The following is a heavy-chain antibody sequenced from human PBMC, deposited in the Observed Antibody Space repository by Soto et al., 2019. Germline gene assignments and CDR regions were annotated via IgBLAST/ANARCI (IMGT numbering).Heavy chain of an antibody. CDR2: IIPIFGTA. J-gene: IGHJ6*02. Sequence: QVQLVQSGAEVKKPGSSVKVSCKAPGGTFSSYAISWVRQAPGQGLEWMGGIIPIFGTAKYAQKVQGRVTITADESTSTGYMELSSLRSEDTAVYYCARSQGGSSSLDIYYYSYYGMDVWGQGTTVTVSS. CDR3: ARSQGGSSSLDIYYYSYYGMDV. D-gene: IGHD2-15*01. V-gene: IGHV1-69*01. CDR1: GGTFSSYA.